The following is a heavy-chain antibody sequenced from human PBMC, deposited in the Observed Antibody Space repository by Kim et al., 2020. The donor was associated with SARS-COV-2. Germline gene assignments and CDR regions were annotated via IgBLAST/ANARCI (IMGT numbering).Heavy chain of an antibody. CDR3: ARGLSDSSGYYFSRRGPYTGGPAFDI. Sequence: SETLSLTCAVYGGSFSGYYWSWIRQPPGKGLEWIGEINHSRSTNYNPSLKSRVTISVDTSKNQFSLKLSSVTAADTAVYYCARGLSDSSGYYFSRRGPYTGGPAFDIWGQGTMVTVSS. J-gene: IGHJ3*02. CDR1: GGSFSGYY. V-gene: IGHV4-34*01. D-gene: IGHD3-22*01. CDR2: INHSRST.